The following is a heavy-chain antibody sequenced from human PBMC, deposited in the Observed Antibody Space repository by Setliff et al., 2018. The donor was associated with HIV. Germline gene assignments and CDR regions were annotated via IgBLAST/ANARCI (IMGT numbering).Heavy chain of an antibody. D-gene: IGHD2-8*01. CDR1: GFTFDRYW. CDR3: ARVLLRTNPLYGVASNWFDP. CDR2: IGQDGREK. Sequence: GGSLRLSCAASGFTFDRYWMSWVRQAPGKGLEWVANIGQDGREKYYVGSVKGRFTSSRDNAKSSLFLQMSGLRPEDTAVYYCARVLLRTNPLYGVASNWFDPWGQGTLVTVSS. V-gene: IGHV3-7*03. J-gene: IGHJ5*02.